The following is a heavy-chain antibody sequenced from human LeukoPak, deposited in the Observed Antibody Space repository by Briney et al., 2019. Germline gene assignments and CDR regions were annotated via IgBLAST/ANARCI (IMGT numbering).Heavy chain of an antibody. CDR1: GGSTSSSPYY. CDR2: IFYSGST. CDR3: ARGTMTTVTYYFDY. V-gene: IGHV4-39*07. D-gene: IGHD4-17*01. Sequence: SETLSLTCTVSGGSTSSSPYYWGWIRQPPGKGLEWIGSIFYSGSTYYNPSLKSRVTISVDTSKNQFSLKLSSVTAADTAVYYCARGTMTTVTYYFDYWGQGTLVTVSS. J-gene: IGHJ4*02.